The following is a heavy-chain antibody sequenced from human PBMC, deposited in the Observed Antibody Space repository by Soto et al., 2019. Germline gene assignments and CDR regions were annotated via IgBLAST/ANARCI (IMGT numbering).Heavy chain of an antibody. Sequence: GGSLRLSCAASGFTFSSYSMNWVRQAPGKGLEWVSSISSSSSYIYYADSVKGRFTISRDNAKNSLYLQMNSLRAEDTAVYYCARDFSQPELLLRYYYTLGYYFDYWGHGTLVTVSS. J-gene: IGHJ4*01. CDR3: ARDFSQPELLLRYYYTLGYYFDY. CDR2: ISSSSSYI. D-gene: IGHD1-7*01. CDR1: GFTFSSYS. V-gene: IGHV3-21*01.